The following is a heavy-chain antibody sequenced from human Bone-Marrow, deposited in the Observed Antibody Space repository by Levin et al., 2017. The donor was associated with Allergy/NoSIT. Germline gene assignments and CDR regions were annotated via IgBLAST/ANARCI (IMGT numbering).Heavy chain of an antibody. CDR3: ARDRVIVGKTNYYYAMDV. Sequence: PSETLSLTCTVAGVSISEYFWSGVRESPGKGLEWIGHIYHSGTTNYNPSLRSRVTMSLDTSNNQFSLRLRSVTAADTAIYYCARDRVIVGKTNYYYAMDVWGHGTTVSVSS. V-gene: IGHV4-59*01. D-gene: IGHD1-26*01. J-gene: IGHJ6*02. CDR2: IYHSGTT. CDR1: GVSISEYF.